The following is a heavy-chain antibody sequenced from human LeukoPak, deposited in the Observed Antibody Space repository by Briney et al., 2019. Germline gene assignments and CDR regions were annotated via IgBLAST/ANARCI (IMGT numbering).Heavy chain of an antibody. CDR3: ARESADAFDI. CDR1: GFTFGSYA. J-gene: IGHJ3*02. CDR2: ISYDGSNK. Sequence: GRSLRLSCAASGFTFGSYAMHWVRQAPGKGLEWVAVISYDGSNKYYADSVKGRFTISRDNSKNTLYLQMNSLRAEDTAVYYCARESADAFDIWGQGTMVTVSS. V-gene: IGHV3-30-3*01.